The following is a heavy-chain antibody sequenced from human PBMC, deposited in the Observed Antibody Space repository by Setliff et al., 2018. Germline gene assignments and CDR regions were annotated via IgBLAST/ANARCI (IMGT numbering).Heavy chain of an antibody. CDR1: GGTFNSYA. V-gene: IGHV1-69*05. CDR2: TIPIFGTT. J-gene: IGHJ6*03. D-gene: IGHD3-22*01. CDR3: AREGVDSRSSTDYHYYMDV. Sequence: SVKVSCKASGGTFNSYAISWVRQAPGQGLEWMGGTIPIFGTTNYAQKFQGRVTIITDESTSTAYMELSSLRSEDTAVYYCAREGVDSRSSTDYHYYMDVWGKGTTVTVSS.